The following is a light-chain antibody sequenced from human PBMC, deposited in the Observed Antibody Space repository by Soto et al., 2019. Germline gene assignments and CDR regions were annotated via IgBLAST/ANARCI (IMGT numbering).Light chain of an antibody. J-gene: IGLJ3*02. CDR2: RDN. CDR1: SSNIGSNY. CDR3: AAWYDSLSTWV. V-gene: IGLV1-47*01. Sequence: QLVLTQPPSASGTPGQRVTISCSGSSSNIGSNYVYWYQQVPGTAPKLLIYRDNQRPSGVPDRFSGSKSGTSASLAIIGLRSEDEADYYCAAWYDSLSTWVFGGGTKVTVL.